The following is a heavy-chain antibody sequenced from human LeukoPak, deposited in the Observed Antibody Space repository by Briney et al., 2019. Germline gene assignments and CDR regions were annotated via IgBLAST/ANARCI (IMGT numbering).Heavy chain of an antibody. CDR3: AGRARRGYFDY. Sequence: ASVKVSCKASGYTFTSYGISWVRQAPGQGLEWMGWISAYNGNTNYAQKLQGRVTMTTDTSTSTAYVELRSLRSDDTAVYYCAGRARRGYFDYWGQGTLVTVSS. D-gene: IGHD3-10*01. CDR2: ISAYNGNT. J-gene: IGHJ4*02. V-gene: IGHV1-18*01. CDR1: GYTFTSYG.